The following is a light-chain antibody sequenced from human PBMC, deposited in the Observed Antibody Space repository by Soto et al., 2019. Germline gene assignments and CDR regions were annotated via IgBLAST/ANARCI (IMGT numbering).Light chain of an antibody. V-gene: IGKV3-11*01. CDR3: QQGSNWPT. Sequence: EIVLTQSPATLSLSPGERATLSCRASQSPSGYLAWYQQRPGQAPRLLIYDASSRANGIPARFTGSGSGTVFSLTISRIEPAAFAVYYCQQGSNWPTFGQGT. J-gene: IGKJ1*01. CDR1: QSPSGY. CDR2: DAS.